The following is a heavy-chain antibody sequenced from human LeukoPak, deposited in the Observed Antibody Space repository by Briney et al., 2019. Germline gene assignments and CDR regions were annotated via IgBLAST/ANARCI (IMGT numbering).Heavy chain of an antibody. CDR3: ARAMVRGVIGHYYGMDV. Sequence: SETLSLTCTVSGGSISSGGYYWSWIHQHPGKGLEWIGYIYYSGSTYYNPSLKSRVTISVDTSKNQFSLKLSSVTAADTAVYYCARAMVRGVIGHYYGMDVWVKGTTVTVSS. CDR1: GGSISSGGYY. CDR2: IYYSGST. D-gene: IGHD3-10*01. V-gene: IGHV4-31*03. J-gene: IGHJ6*04.